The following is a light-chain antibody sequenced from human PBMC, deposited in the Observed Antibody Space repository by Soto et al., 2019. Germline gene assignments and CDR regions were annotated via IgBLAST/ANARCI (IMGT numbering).Light chain of an antibody. CDR1: SSNIGAGYD. J-gene: IGLJ3*02. CDR2: GNS. Sequence: QSVLTQPPSVSGAPGQRVTISCTGSSSNIGAGYDVHWYQQLPGTAPKLLIYGNSNRPSGVPDRLSGSKSGTSASLAITGLQAEYEADYYCQSSDSSLSGWVFGGGTKLTVL. V-gene: IGLV1-40*01. CDR3: QSSDSSLSGWV.